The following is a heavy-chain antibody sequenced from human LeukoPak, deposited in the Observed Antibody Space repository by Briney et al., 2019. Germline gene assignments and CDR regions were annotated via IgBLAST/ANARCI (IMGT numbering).Heavy chain of an antibody. Sequence: GGSLRLSCAASGFTFSSYGMHWVRQAPGKGLEWVAVISYDGSNKYYADSVKGRFTISRDNSKNTLYPQMNSLRAEDTAVYYCAKDQRRTRGGSSWYVLDYWGQGTLVTVSS. D-gene: IGHD6-13*01. CDR2: ISYDGSNK. V-gene: IGHV3-30*18. CDR3: AKDQRRTRGGSSWYVLDY. CDR1: GFTFSSYG. J-gene: IGHJ4*02.